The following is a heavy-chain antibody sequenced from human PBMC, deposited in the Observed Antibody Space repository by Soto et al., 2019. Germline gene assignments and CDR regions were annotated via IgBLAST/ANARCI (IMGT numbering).Heavy chain of an antibody. J-gene: IGHJ5*02. CDR1: GGSISSGGYS. Sequence: PSEILSLTSTVSGGSISSGGYSWSWIRQPPGKGXXWXGYXXXXXSXXXNPSLKSRVTISVDRSKNQFSLKLSSVTAADTAVYYCARGENWFDPWGQGTLVTVSS. V-gene: IGHV4-30-2*01. CDR3: ARGENWFDP. CDR2: XXXXXSX.